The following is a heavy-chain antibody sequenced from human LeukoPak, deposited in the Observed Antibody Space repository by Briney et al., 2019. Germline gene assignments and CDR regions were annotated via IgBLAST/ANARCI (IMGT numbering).Heavy chain of an antibody. J-gene: IGHJ4*02. Sequence: GESLKISCKGSGYSFTSYWIGWVRQMPGKGLEWMGIIYPGDSDTRYSPSFQGQVAISADKSISTAYLQWSSLKASDTAMYYCARPGTSSGYLIDYWGQGTLVTVSS. CDR1: GYSFTSYW. CDR2: IYPGDSDT. D-gene: IGHD3-22*01. CDR3: ARPGTSSGYLIDY. V-gene: IGHV5-51*01.